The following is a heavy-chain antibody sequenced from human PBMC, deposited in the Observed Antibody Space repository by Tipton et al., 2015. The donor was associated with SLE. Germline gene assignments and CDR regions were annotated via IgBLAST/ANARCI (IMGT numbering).Heavy chain of an antibody. CDR2: IYYFGNT. Sequence: TLSLTCTVSGDSITSISRTNWWSWVRQPPGKGLEWIGYIYYFGNTDYNPSLKSRVTISLHTSANQFSLKLSSVTAADTAVYFCARMFGDSRTNWFDPWGRGTLITVSS. CDR3: ARMFGDSRTNWFDP. D-gene: IGHD3-10*02. CDR1: GDSITSISRTNW. J-gene: IGHJ5*02. V-gene: IGHV4-59*08.